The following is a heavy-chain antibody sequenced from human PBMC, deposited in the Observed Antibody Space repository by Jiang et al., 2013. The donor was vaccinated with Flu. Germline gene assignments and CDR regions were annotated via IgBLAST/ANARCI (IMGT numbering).Heavy chain of an antibody. CDR3: ARGLSIGPRSAFDI. Sequence: GLVQPGGSLRLSCAASGFAFSTYWMHWVRQAPGKGLVWVSHVNSDGSGSTYADSVKGQFTISRDNAKNTLFLQMNGLRAEDTAVYYCARGLSIGPRSAFDIWGQGTMVTVSS. V-gene: IGHV3-74*01. J-gene: IGHJ3*02. CDR1: GFAFSTYW. D-gene: IGHD4/OR15-4a*01. CDR2: VNSDGSGS.